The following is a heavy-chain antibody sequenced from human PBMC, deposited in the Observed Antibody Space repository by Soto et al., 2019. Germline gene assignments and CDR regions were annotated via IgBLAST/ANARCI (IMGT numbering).Heavy chain of an antibody. CDR3: AMTSTSGTRFDY. J-gene: IGHJ4*02. CDR1: GGSISTNNW. Sequence: QVQLQESGPGLVKPSGTLSLTCAVSGGSISTNNWWNWVRQPPGKGLEWIGELYHSGSTNYNPSFKRRVAMSVDKSKTQFSLKLNSVTAADTALYYCAMTSTSGTRFDYWGQGSLVAVSS. D-gene: IGHD1-1*01. V-gene: IGHV4-4*02. CDR2: LYHSGST.